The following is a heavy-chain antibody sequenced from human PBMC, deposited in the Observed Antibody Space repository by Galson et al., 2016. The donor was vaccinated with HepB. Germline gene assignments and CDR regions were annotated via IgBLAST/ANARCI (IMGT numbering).Heavy chain of an antibody. CDR1: GFAFSNFW. Sequence: SLRLSCAASGFAFSNFWMSWVRQAPGKGLEWVAVVAFNGSHKYYADSVRGRFTISRDNSKNTLYVQMNSLRPEDTAVYYCARDARFYGMDVWGRGTTVTVSS. CDR2: VAFNGSHK. CDR3: ARDARFYGMDV. J-gene: IGHJ6*04. V-gene: IGHV3-30*03.